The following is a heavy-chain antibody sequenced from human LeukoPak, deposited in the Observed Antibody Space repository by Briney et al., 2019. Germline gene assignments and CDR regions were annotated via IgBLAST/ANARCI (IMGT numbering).Heavy chain of an antibody. CDR1: GGSISSSSYY. CDR2: IYYSGST. CDR3: ARLGYSYGYCYFDY. V-gene: IGHV4-39*01. Sequence: SETLSLTCTVSGGSISSSSYYWGWIRQPPGKGLEWIGSIYYSGSTYYNPSLKSRVTISVDASKNQFSLKLSSVTAAGTAVYYCARLGYSYGYCYFDYWGQGTLVTVSS. J-gene: IGHJ4*02. D-gene: IGHD5-18*01.